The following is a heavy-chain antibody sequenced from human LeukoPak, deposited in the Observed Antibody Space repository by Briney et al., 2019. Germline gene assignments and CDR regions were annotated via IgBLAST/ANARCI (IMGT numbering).Heavy chain of an antibody. V-gene: IGHV3-7*01. J-gene: IGHJ4*02. CDR2: IKPDGSLI. Sequence: GGSLRLSCAASGFTFSSYWMTWVRQGPGKGLEGVANIKPDGSLIHYVDSVKGRFTISRDNAKNSLYLQMNSLRAEDTAVYYCAKWELYSGFYYIDYWGQGTLATVSS. D-gene: IGHD1-26*01. CDR1: GFTFSSYW. CDR3: AKWELYSGFYYIDY.